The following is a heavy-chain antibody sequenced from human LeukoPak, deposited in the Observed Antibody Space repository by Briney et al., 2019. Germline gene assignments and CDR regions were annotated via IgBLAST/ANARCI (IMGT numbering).Heavy chain of an antibody. J-gene: IGHJ3*01. Sequence: GESLKISCKGSGYRFNAYWIAWVRQMPGKGLEWMGIIYPDDSDTRYSPSFQGQVTISADKSVRTAYLRWSSLKASDTAMYYCARPNITSYYDSRGYDAFDVWGQGTMVTVSS. CDR3: ARPNITSYYDSRGYDAFDV. D-gene: IGHD3-22*01. CDR1: GYRFNAYW. CDR2: IYPDDSDT. V-gene: IGHV5-51*01.